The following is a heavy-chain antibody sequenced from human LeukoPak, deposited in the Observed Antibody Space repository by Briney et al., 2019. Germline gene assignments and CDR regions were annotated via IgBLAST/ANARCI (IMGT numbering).Heavy chain of an antibody. V-gene: IGHV3-7*01. CDR1: GFTFSTYW. J-gene: IGHJ4*02. CDR2: IKQDGSEK. D-gene: IGHD2-21*02. CDR3: ARYAVVTAGDY. Sequence: GSLRLSCAASGFTFSTYWMTWVRQAPGKGLEWVANIKQDGSEKYFVDSVKGRFTISRDNAKNTVYLQMNSLRAEDTAVYFCARYAVVTAGDYWGQGTPVTVSS.